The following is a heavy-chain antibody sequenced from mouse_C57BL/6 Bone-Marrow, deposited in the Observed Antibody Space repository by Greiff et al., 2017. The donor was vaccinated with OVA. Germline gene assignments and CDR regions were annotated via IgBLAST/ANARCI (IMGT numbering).Heavy chain of an antibody. V-gene: IGHV5-16*01. D-gene: IGHD2-3*01. CDR1: GFTFSDYY. Sequence: EVNVVESEGGLVQPGSSMKLSCTASGFTFSDYYMAWVRQVPEKGLEWVANINYDGSSTYYLDSLKSRFIISRDNAKNILYLQMSSLKSEDTATYYCAREGGGYFSYWYFDVWGTGTTVTVSS. CDR2: INYDGSST. CDR3: AREGGGYFSYWYFDV. J-gene: IGHJ1*03.